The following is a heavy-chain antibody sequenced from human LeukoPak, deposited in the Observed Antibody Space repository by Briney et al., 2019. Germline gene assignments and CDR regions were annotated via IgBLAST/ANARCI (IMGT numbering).Heavy chain of an antibody. Sequence: GGSLRLSCAASRFTFSSYGMSWVRQAPGKGLEWVSGIYWSSSGAGYADSVKGRFTVSRDSAKNSLYLQMNSLRPEDTALYYCVKDMNPGGADVWGQGTTVTVSS. CDR3: VKDMNPGGADV. CDR2: IYWSSSGA. J-gene: IGHJ6*02. D-gene: IGHD3-10*01. V-gene: IGHV3-20*04. CDR1: RFTFSSYG.